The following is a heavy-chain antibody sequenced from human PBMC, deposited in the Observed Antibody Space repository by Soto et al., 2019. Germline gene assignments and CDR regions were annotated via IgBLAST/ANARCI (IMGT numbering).Heavy chain of an antibody. D-gene: IGHD3-22*01. J-gene: IGHJ6*02. CDR3: AREGSNYYDSSGYYGAPSYYYYGMDV. CDR1: GYTFTSYY. V-gene: IGHV1-46*01. CDR2: INPSGGST. Sequence: ASVKVSCKASGYTFTSYYMHWVRQAPGQGLEWMGIINPSGGSTSYAQKFQGRVTMTRDTSTSTVYMELSSLRSEDTAVYYCAREGSNYYDSSGYYGAPSYYYYGMDVWGQGTTVTVAS.